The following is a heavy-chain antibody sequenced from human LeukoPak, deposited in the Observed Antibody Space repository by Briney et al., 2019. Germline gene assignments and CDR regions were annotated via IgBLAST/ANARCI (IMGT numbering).Heavy chain of an antibody. CDR3: TREGYYAFDI. CDR2: ISYDGTNK. Sequence: GGSLRLSCAASGFTFGSYAMHWVRQAPGRGLEWVAGISYDGTNKYYADSVKGRFTISRDNSENTLFLQMKSLRAEDTAVYYCTREGYYAFDIWGQGTMVTVSS. V-gene: IGHV3-30-3*01. CDR1: GFTFGSYA. J-gene: IGHJ3*02. D-gene: IGHD3-22*01.